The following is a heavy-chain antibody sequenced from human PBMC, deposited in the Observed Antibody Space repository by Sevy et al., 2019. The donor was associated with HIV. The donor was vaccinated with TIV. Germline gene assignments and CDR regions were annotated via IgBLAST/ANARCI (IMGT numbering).Heavy chain of an antibody. CDR1: GFTFDDYA. J-gene: IGHJ4*02. Sequence: GGSLRLSCAASGFTFDDYAMHWVRQAPGKGLEWVSGISWNSGSIGYADFVKGRFTISRDNAKNSLYLQMNSLRAEDTALYYCAKDMTRRYYDFWSGYLFDYWGQGTLVTVSS. V-gene: IGHV3-9*01. CDR3: AKDMTRRYYDFWSGYLFDY. D-gene: IGHD3-3*01. CDR2: ISWNSGSI.